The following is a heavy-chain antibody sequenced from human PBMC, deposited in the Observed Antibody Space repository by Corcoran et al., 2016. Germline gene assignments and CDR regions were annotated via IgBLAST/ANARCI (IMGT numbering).Heavy chain of an antibody. D-gene: IGHD3-3*01. J-gene: IGHJ6*02. CDR3: ARDRLEWLLWDYYGMDV. CDR1: GFTFSSYW. V-gene: IGHV3-74*01. Sequence: EVQLVESGGGLVQPRGSLRLSCAASGFTFSSYWMHWVRQAPGKGLVWVSRINSDGSSTSYADSVKGRFTISRDNAKNTLYLQMNSLRAEDTALYYWARDRLEWLLWDYYGMDVWGQGSAVTVSS. CDR2: INSDGSST.